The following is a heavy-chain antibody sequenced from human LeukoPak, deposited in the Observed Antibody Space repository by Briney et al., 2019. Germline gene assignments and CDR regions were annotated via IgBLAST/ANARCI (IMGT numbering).Heavy chain of an antibody. CDR3: VIGVGWQPDY. Sequence: SETLSLTCTVFGDSVTGYFLNWVRQPPGKGLEWIGHIYKIGTTNYNSSLKSRLTISADTSKNQFSLQLRSVTAADTAVYYCVIGVGWQPDYWDQGALVTVSS. V-gene: IGHV4-59*02. CDR1: GDSVTGYF. D-gene: IGHD2-15*01. J-gene: IGHJ4*02. CDR2: IYKIGTT.